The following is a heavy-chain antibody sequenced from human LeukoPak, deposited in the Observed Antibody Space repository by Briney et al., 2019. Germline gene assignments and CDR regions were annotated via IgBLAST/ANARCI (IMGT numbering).Heavy chain of an antibody. CDR1: GGSISSFY. CDR2: ISYSVTT. V-gene: IGHV4-59*01. J-gene: IGHJ3*02. Sequence: NPSETLSLTCTVSGGSISSFYWSWIRQPPGKGLEYIGYISYSVTTSYNPSLKSRVTISVDTSKNQFSLKLTSVTAADTAVYYCARDKGLPQAFDIWGRGTMVTVSS. CDR3: ARDKGLPQAFDI. D-gene: IGHD5/OR15-5a*01.